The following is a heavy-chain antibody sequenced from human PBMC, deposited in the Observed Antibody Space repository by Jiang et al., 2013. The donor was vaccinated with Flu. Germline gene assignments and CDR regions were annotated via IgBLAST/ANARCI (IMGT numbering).Heavy chain of an antibody. Sequence: PSHDPLTPPVAIVRGQCRHQQCCVTERGSRHVPIETVLEWRREGHTTGPGGIMYFALSMESRITIHPDTSKNQFSLQLNSVTPDDTAVYYCARDRDPSKNDGFDIWGQGTMVTVSS. J-gene: IGHJ3*02. CDR3: ARDRDPSKNDGFDI. CDR2: HTTGPGGI. V-gene: IGHV6-1*01. D-gene: IGHD5-24*01. CDR1: GQCRHQQCC.